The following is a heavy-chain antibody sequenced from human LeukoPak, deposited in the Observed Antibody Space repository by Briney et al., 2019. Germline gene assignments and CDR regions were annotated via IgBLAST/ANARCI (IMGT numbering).Heavy chain of an antibody. J-gene: IGHJ5*02. CDR2: INHSGST. Sequence: SETLSLTCAVYGGSFSGYYWSWIRQPPGKGLEWIGEINHSGSTNYNPSLKSRVTISVDTSKNQFSLKLGSVTAADTAVYYCARIPSYYDFWSGYYTFNWFDPWGQGTLVTVSS. CDR3: ARIPSYYDFWSGYYTFNWFDP. CDR1: GGSFSGYY. D-gene: IGHD3-3*01. V-gene: IGHV4-34*01.